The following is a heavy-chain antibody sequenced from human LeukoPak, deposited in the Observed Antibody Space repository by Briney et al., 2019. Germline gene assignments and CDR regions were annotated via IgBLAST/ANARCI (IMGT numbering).Heavy chain of an antibody. J-gene: IGHJ6*03. Sequence: GGSLRLSCTVSGFTVSSNSMSWVRQAPGKGLEWVSFIYSDNTHYSDSVKGRFTISRDNSKNTLYLQMNSLGAEDTAVYYCARVKGIAVNYYMDVWGKGTTVTVSS. CDR2: IYSDNT. CDR3: ARVKGIAVNYYMDV. CDR1: GFTVSSNS. V-gene: IGHV3-53*01. D-gene: IGHD6-19*01.